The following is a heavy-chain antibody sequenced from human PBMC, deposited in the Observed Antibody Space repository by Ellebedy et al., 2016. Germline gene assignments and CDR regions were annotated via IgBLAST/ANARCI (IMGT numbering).Heavy chain of an antibody. Sequence: GGSLRLSCAASGFTFNNFAMTWVRQAPGKGLEWVSSISTTATYIYYVDSVKGRFTISRDNAENSLYLQMNSLRAEDTAVYYCARAYVPLSGVSFNRADGMDVWGQGTTVTVSS. V-gene: IGHV3-21*01. CDR1: GFTFNNFA. D-gene: IGHD2-8*01. CDR2: ISTTATYI. J-gene: IGHJ6*02. CDR3: ARAYVPLSGVSFNRADGMDV.